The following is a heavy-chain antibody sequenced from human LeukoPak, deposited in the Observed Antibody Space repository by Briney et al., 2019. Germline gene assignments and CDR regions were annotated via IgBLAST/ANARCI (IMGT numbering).Heavy chain of an antibody. CDR1: GFTFSSYA. J-gene: IGHJ4*02. CDR2: ISGSGGST. V-gene: IGHV3-23*01. D-gene: IGHD2-2*01. Sequence: PGGSLRLSCAASGFTFSSYAMSWVRQAPGKGLEWVSAISGSGGSTYYADSVKGRFTISRDNSKNTLYLQMNSLRAEDTAVYYCAKVSAGGIGTSCFDYWGQGTLVTVSS. CDR3: AKVSAGGIGTSCFDY.